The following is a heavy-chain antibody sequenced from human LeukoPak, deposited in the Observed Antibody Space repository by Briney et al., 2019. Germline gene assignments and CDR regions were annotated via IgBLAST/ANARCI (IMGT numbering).Heavy chain of an antibody. CDR3: ARDGVARGIYFDY. Sequence: GGSLRLSCEASGFPFSSYAMTWVRQAPGKGLEWVANINQDGTEKDYVDSVKGRFTISRDNAKNSLYLQMHSLRAEDTAVYYCARDGVARGIYFDYWGQGTLVTVSS. J-gene: IGHJ4*02. V-gene: IGHV3-7*05. CDR2: INQDGTEK. D-gene: IGHD1-26*01. CDR1: GFPFSSYA.